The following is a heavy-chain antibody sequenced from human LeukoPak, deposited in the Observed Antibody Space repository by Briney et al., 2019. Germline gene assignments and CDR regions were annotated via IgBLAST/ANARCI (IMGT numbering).Heavy chain of an antibody. CDR3: ARVRYCRYSSCYTGDFDY. J-gene: IGHJ4*02. D-gene: IGHD2-2*02. V-gene: IGHV3-20*04. CDR2: INWNGGST. CDR1: GFTFDNYG. Sequence: GGSLRLSCAASGFTFDNYGMNWVRQAPGKGLKWVSGINWNGGSTGYADSVKGRFTISRDNAKTSLYLQMISLRAEDTALYYCARVRYCRYSSCYTGDFDYWGQGTLVTVSS.